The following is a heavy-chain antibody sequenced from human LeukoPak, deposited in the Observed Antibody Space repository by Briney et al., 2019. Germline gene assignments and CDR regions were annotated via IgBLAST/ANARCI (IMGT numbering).Heavy chain of an antibody. CDR2: IKSKTDGGTT. J-gene: IGHJ4*02. CDR1: GFTFSNAW. CDR3: TTEQLVGNY. D-gene: IGHD6-6*01. V-gene: IGHV3-15*01. Sequence: PGGSLRLSCAASGFTFSNAWMSWVRQAPGKGLEWVGGIKSKTDGGTTDYAARVKGRFTISRDDSKNTLYLQMNSLKTEDTAVYYCTTEQLVGNYWGQGTLVTVS.